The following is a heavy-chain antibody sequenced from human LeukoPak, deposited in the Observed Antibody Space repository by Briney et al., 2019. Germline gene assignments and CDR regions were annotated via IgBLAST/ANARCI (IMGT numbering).Heavy chain of an antibody. CDR1: GYTSSSYG. CDR3: ARVTYYYDASGSDSYFDF. Sequence: ASVKVSCKASGYTSSSYGITWVRQAPGEGLEWMGWISVYNGNTNYAQNLQGRVTMTTDTSTSTAYMDLRRLRSDDTAVYYCARVTYYYDASGSDSYFDFWGQGTLVTVSS. D-gene: IGHD3-22*01. V-gene: IGHV1-18*01. CDR2: ISVYNGNT. J-gene: IGHJ4*02.